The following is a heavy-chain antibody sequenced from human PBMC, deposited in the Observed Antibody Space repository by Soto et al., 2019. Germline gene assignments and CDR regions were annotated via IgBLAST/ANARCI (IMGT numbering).Heavy chain of an antibody. CDR3: ARDRYCSSTSCYLYYYMDV. J-gene: IGHJ6*03. CDR1: GFTFSSYW. CDR2: INSDGSST. Sequence: GGSLRLSCAASGFTFSSYWMHLVRQAPGKGLVWVSRINSDGSSTSYADSVKGRFTISRDNAKNTLYLQMNSLRAEDTAVYYCARDRYCSSTSCYLYYYMDVWGKGTTVTVSS. V-gene: IGHV3-74*01. D-gene: IGHD2-2*01.